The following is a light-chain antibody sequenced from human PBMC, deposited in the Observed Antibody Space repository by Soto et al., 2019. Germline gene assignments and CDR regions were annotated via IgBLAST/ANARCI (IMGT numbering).Light chain of an antibody. CDR3: ATWDGSLPGEV. CDR2: DKN. J-gene: IGLJ2*01. CDR1: SSNLGAGYD. V-gene: IGLV1-51*01. Sequence: QSALTQPPSVSGAPGQRVTISCTGSSSNLGAGYDVHWYQQLPGTAPKLLIYDKNKRPSGIPDRFSGSKSGTSGTLDITGLQTGDEADYYCATWDGSLPGEVFGGGTQLTVL.